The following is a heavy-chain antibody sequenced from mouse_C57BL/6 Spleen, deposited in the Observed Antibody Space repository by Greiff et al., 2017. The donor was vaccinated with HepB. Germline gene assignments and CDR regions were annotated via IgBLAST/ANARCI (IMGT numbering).Heavy chain of an antibody. CDR1: GFTFSDYY. CDR3: ARERVTAGYFDY. J-gene: IGHJ2*01. V-gene: IGHV5-16*01. CDR2: INYDGSST. D-gene: IGHD2-2*01. Sequence: EVMLVESEGGLVQPGSSMKLSCTASGFTFSDYYMAWVRQVPEKGLEWVANINYDGSSTYYLDSLKSRFIISRDNAKNILYLQMSSLKSEDTATYYCARERVTAGYFDYWGQGTTLTVSS.